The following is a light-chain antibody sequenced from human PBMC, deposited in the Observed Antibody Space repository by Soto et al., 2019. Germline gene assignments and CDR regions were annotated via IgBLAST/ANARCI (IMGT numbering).Light chain of an antibody. CDR2: GAS. J-gene: IGKJ2*01. CDR1: QDISNS. CDR3: QQFHSLPYT. Sequence: DIQMTQSPSSLSASVGDRVTITCQASQDISNSLIWYQQKSGKAPKLLIYGASDLETGVPSRFSGGGSGTYFTFTISSLQPEDFATYFCQQFHSLPYTFGQGTKLEIK. V-gene: IGKV1-33*01.